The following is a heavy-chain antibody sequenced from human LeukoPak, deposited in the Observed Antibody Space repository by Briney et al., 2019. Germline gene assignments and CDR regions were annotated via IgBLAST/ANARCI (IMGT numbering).Heavy chain of an antibody. CDR1: GFIFSSYR. CDR2: LSSSSDYI. CDR3: AREGNCAGTTCHFDF. Sequence: GGSLTLPCAASGFIFSSYRVTWVRQAPGKGLEWVSSLSSSSDYIYYADSVKGRFTISRDNAKNSLYLQMNSLTVADTAVYYCAREGNCAGTTCHFDFWGQGTLVTVSS. V-gene: IGHV3-21*01. D-gene: IGHD2-2*01. J-gene: IGHJ4*02.